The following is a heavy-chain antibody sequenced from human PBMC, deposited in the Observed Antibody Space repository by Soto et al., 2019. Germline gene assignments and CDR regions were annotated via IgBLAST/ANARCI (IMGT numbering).Heavy chain of an antibody. CDR3: AREEWGVCRGGYFDY. Sequence: QVQLVQSGAEVKKPGSSVKVSCKASGGTFSSYTISWVRQAPGQGLEWMGRIIPILGIANYAQKFQGRVTITADKSTSTAYMELSSLRSEDTAVYYCAREEWGVCRGGYFDYWGQGTLVTVSS. J-gene: IGHJ4*02. V-gene: IGHV1-69*08. D-gene: IGHD3-10*01. CDR2: IIPILGIA. CDR1: GGTFSSYT.